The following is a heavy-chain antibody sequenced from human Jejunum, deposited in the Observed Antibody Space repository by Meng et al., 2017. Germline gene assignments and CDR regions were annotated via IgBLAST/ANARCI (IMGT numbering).Heavy chain of an antibody. D-gene: IGHD3-10*01. Sequence: QLQLQESGSGLVKPSQTLSLTCAVSGGSISSDGYTWSWIRQPPGKGLEWIGEINHSGSTNYNPSLKSRVTMSIDTSKIQFSLKLSSVTAADAAVYYCARYGGSGSYWHFDPWGRGTLVTVSS. CDR1: GGSISSDGYT. CDR2: INHSGST. V-gene: IGHV4-30-2*01. CDR3: ARYGGSGSYWHFDP. J-gene: IGHJ2*01.